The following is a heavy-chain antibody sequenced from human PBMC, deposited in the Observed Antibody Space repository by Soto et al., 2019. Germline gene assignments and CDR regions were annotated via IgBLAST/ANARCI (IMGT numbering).Heavy chain of an antibody. Sequence: QVQLVQSGAEVKKPGSSVKVSCKASGGTFSSYAISWVRQAPGQGLEWMGGIIPIFGTANYAQKFQGRVTITAVKSTSTAYMELSSLRSEDTAVYYCARHRSMSHTPLGGMDVWGQGTTVTVSS. CDR3: ARHRSMSHTPLGGMDV. J-gene: IGHJ6*02. CDR2: IIPIFGTA. CDR1: GGTFSSYA. D-gene: IGHD7-27*01. V-gene: IGHV1-69*06.